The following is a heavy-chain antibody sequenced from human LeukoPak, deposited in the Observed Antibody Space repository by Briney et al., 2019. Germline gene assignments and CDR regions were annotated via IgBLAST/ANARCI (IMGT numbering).Heavy chain of an antibody. Sequence: SVKVSCKASGGTFSTYAISWVRQAPGQGLEWMGGIIRMFGIPNYAQKFQGRVTITTDESTSTAYMELSSLRSEDTAVYYCAMESSSSYYFDYWGQGTLVTVSS. CDR2: IIRMFGIP. V-gene: IGHV1-69*05. J-gene: IGHJ4*02. CDR1: GGTFSTYA. CDR3: AMESSSSYYFDY. D-gene: IGHD6-6*01.